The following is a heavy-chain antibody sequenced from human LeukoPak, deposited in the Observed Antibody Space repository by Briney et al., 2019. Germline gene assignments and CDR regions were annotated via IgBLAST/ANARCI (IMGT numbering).Heavy chain of an antibody. CDR1: GFTFSSYS. D-gene: IGHD2-15*01. J-gene: IGHJ4*02. CDR3: VRDNPRCCGVVPANIDDY. V-gene: IGHV3-21*01. Sequence: GGSLRLSCAASGFTFSSYSMNWVRQAPGKGLEWVSSIISSSYIYYADSVKGRFTISRDNAKNSLYLQMNSLRAEDTAVYYCVRDNPRCCGVVPANIDDYWGQGTLVTVSS. CDR2: IISSSYI.